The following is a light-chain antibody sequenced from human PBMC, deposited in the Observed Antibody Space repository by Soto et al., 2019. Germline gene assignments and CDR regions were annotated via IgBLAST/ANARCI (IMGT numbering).Light chain of an antibody. CDR3: QHSYTTPIT. V-gene: IGKV1-39*01. J-gene: IGKJ5*01. CDR2: AAS. Sequence: DIQMTQSPSSLSASVGDRVTITCRASQNIANYLNRYQQKPGKAPNLLIYAASSLQSGVPSRFSGSGSGTDFTLTISSLQPEDFATYYCQHSYTTPITFGQGTRLEIK. CDR1: QNIANY.